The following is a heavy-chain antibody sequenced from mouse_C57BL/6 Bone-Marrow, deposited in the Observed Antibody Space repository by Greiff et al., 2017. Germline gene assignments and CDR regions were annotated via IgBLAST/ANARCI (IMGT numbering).Heavy chain of an antibody. CDR2: ISYDGSN. Sequence: EVQLQQSGPGLVKPSQSLSLTCSVTGYSITSGYYWNWIRQFPGNKLEWMGYISYDGSNNYNPSLKNRISITRDTSKTQFFLKLNSVTTEDTATYYCAREAGTYAMDDWGQGTSVTVSS. CDR1: GYSITSGYY. CDR3: AREAGTYAMDD. D-gene: IGHD4-1*01. J-gene: IGHJ4*01. V-gene: IGHV3-6*01.